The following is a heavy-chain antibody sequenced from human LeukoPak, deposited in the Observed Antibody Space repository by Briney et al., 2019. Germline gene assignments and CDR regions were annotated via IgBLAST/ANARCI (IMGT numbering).Heavy chain of an antibody. Sequence: GASVKVSCKASGYTFTSYDINWVRQATGQGLEWMGWMNPNSGNTGYAQKFQGRVTITRNTSISTAYMELSSLRSEDTAVYYCARVGIREITFGGVIVSYFDYWGQGTLVTVSS. CDR2: MNPNSGNT. J-gene: IGHJ4*02. V-gene: IGHV1-8*03. D-gene: IGHD3-16*02. CDR1: GYTFTSYD. CDR3: ARVGIREITFGGVIVSYFDY.